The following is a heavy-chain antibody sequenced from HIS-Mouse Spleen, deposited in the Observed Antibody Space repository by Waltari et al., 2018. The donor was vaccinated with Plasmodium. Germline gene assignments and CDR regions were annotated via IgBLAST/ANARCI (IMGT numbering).Heavy chain of an antibody. J-gene: IGHJ6*02. Sequence: QVTLRESGPALVKPTQTLTLTCTFSGFSLSTSGMCVTWIRQPPGKALEWLARIDWDDDKYYSTSLKTRLTISKDTSKNQAVLTMTNMDPVDTATYYCARTTYSSSSAKYYYYGMDVWGQGTTVTVSS. D-gene: IGHD6-6*01. CDR3: ARTTYSSSSAKYYYYGMDV. V-gene: IGHV2-70*15. CDR1: GFSLSTSGMC. CDR2: IDWDDDK.